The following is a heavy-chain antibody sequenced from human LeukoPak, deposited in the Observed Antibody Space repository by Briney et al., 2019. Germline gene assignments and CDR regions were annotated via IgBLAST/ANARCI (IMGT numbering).Heavy chain of an antibody. Sequence: GGSLRLSCAASGYTFSSYWMSWVRQAPGKGLEWVANIKQDGSEKNYVDSVRGRFTISRDNAKNSLYLQLNSLRAEDTALYYCARDAWTWLHFFDYWGQGTLVAVSS. D-gene: IGHD5-24*01. CDR3: ARDAWTWLHFFDY. CDR1: GYTFSSYW. CDR2: IKQDGSEK. J-gene: IGHJ4*02. V-gene: IGHV3-7*01.